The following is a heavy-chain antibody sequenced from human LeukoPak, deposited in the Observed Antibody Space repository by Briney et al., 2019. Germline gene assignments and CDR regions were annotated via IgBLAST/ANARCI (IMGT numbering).Heavy chain of an antibody. J-gene: IGHJ1*01. CDR1: GFTFSSYS. D-gene: IGHD6-13*01. Sequence: GGSLRLSCAASGFTFSSYSMNWVRQAPAKGREWVSSITSSSSYIYYADSVKGRFTISRDNSKNTLYLQMNSLRAEDTAVYYCARVYRSSSWYVAEYFQHWGQGTLVTVSS. V-gene: IGHV3-21*01. CDR3: ARVYRSSSWYVAEYFQH. CDR2: ITSSSSYI.